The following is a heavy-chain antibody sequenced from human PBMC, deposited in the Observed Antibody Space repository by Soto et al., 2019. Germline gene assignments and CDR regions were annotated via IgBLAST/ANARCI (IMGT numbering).Heavy chain of an antibody. J-gene: IGHJ4*02. CDR2: LSSSSSYI. CDR3: ARDDPDYDILTGYYPSEIDY. Sequence: GGALRLSCAASGFTFSSYSMNWARPAPGKGLGGVSSLSSSSSYIYYADSVKGRFTISRDNAKNSLYLQMNSLRAEDTAVYYCARDDPDYDILTGYYPSEIDYWGQGTLVTVSS. CDR1: GFTFSSYS. D-gene: IGHD3-9*01. V-gene: IGHV3-21*01.